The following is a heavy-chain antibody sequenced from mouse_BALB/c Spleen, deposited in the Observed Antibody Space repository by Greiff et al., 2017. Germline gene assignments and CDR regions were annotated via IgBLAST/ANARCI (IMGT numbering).Heavy chain of an antibody. CDR2: INPSNGGT. Sequence: QVQLKESGAELVKPGASVTLSCKASGYTFTSYYMYWVKQRPGQGLEWIGEINPSNGGTNFNEKFKSKATLTVDKSSSTAYMQLSSLTSEDAAVYNCTRSGYYYGSPFEYWGQGTLVTVSA. V-gene: IGHV1S81*02. CDR3: TRSGYYYGSPFEY. CDR1: GYTFTSYY. J-gene: IGHJ3*01. D-gene: IGHD1-1*01.